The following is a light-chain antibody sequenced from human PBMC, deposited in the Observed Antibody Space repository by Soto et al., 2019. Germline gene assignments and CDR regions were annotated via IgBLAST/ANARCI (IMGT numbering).Light chain of an antibody. J-gene: IGKJ2*01. CDR3: MQALQSGT. V-gene: IGKV2-28*01. CDR1: QSLLHSNGYNY. CDR2: LGS. Sequence: DIVMTQSPLSLPVTPGEPASISCRSSQSLLHSNGYNYLDWYLQKPGQSPQLLIYLGSNRASGDPDRFSGSGSGTDFTLKISRVEAEDVGVYYCMQALQSGTFGQGTKLEIK.